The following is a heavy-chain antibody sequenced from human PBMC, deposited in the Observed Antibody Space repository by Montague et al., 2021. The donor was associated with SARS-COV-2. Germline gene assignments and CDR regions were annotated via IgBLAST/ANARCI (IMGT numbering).Heavy chain of an antibody. V-gene: IGHV4-30-2*01. CDR3: ARSMIRGGLNWFDP. J-gene: IGHJ5*02. CDR1: GASISNGGYT. D-gene: IGHD3-10*01. Sequence: TLSLTCAVSGASISNGGYTWSWIRRPPGKGLEWIGYIYQSGTTRYNPSLKSRVTMSVDKSKNQFSLQPTSVIAADTAIYFCARSMIRGGLNWFDPWGQGTLVTVSS. CDR2: IYQSGTT.